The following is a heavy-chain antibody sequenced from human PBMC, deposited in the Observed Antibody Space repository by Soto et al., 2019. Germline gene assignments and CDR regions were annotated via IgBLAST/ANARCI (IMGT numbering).Heavy chain of an antibody. Sequence: QVQLVQSGAEVKKPGSSVKVSCKASGGTFSSYAISWVRQTPGQGLEWMGGIIPIFGTANYAQKFQGRVTSTASESASSDYMELIILRSEDTAVYYCARETGIYVWSHAFDIWGQGTMVTGSS. D-gene: IGHD3-16*01. J-gene: IGHJ3*02. CDR3: ARETGIYVWSHAFDI. V-gene: IGHV1-69*12. CDR2: IIPIFGTA. CDR1: GGTFSSYA.